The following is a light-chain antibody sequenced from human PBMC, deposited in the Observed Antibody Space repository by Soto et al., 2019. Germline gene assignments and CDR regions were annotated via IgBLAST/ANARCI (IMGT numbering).Light chain of an antibody. CDR2: LVS. J-gene: IGKJ1*01. CDR1: QSLLHSNGYTY. CDR3: MQALQTPWT. Sequence: DIVMTQSPLSLPVTPGEPASISCRSSQSLLHSNGYTYLDWYLQKPGQSPQLLIYLVSVRASGVPDRFSGSGSGTDFTLRISRVEAEDVGVYYCMQALQTPWTFGQGTKVEIK. V-gene: IGKV2-28*01.